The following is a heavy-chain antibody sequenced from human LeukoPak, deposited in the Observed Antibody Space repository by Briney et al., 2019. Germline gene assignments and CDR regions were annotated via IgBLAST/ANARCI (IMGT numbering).Heavy chain of an antibody. J-gene: IGHJ4*02. D-gene: IGHD3-10*01. CDR2: IYPDDSDT. CDR1: GYTFSNYW. CDR3: ARRYGSEEVDY. V-gene: IGHV5-51*03. Sequence: GESLKISCEASGYTFSNYWIGWVRQMPGKGLEWMGIIYPDDSDTKYSPSFQGQVTISADKSISTAYLQWGSLKASDTAMYYCARRYGSEEVDYWGQGTLVTVSS.